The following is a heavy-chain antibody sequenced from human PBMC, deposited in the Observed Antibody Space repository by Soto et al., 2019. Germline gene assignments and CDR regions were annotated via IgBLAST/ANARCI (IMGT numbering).Heavy chain of an antibody. V-gene: IGHV3-30*03. CDR1: GFIFSDYG. CDR2: ISSEGNNI. D-gene: IGHD2-8*02. Sequence: QVQLVESGGGVVQPGMSLRLSCAASGFIFSDYGMHWVRQAPGKGLEWVAVISSEGNNIYYPDSVKGRFTISRDNSKNTLYLQLNSLRAEETAVYYCVRDPYWYCKYGHYWGQGTLVNVSS. J-gene: IGHJ4*02. CDR3: VRDPYWYCKYGHY.